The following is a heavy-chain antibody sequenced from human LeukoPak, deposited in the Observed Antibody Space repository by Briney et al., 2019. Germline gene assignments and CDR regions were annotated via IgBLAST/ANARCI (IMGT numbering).Heavy chain of an antibody. CDR3: AKRGSSSWTQFDY. V-gene: IGHV3-23*01. CDR1: GFTFNDYA. CDR2: ISGGTGGST. J-gene: IGHJ4*02. Sequence: PGGSLRLSCAASGFTFNDYAINWVRQAPGTGLEWVSVISGGTGGSTYYADSVKGRFTISRDNSKNTLYLQMNSLRAEDTAVYYCAKRGSSSWTQFDYWGQGTLVTVSS. D-gene: IGHD6-13*01.